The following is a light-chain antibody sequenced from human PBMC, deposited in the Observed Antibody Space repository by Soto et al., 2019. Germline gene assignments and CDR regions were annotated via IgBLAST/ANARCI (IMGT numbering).Light chain of an antibody. V-gene: IGKV1-39*01. Sequence: DIQMTQSPSSLAASIGDRVTITCRASQSVASYLYWYQQKPGEGPVLLINVTTKLQSGVPSRFSGRGSGTDFTLTISSLQREDFATYYCQQSFTAPWTFGQGTRVEMK. CDR2: VTT. CDR3: QQSFTAPWT. CDR1: QSVASY. J-gene: IGKJ1*01.